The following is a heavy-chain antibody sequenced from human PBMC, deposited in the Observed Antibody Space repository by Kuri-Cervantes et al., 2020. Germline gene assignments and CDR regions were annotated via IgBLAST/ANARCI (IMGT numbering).Heavy chain of an antibody. CDR1: GFTFSSYG. D-gene: IGHD3-22*01. CDR3: AKLCYDSGQVVAFDI. CDR2: ISYDGSNK. Sequence: GGSLRLSCAASGFTFSSYGMHWVRQAPGKGLEWVAVISYDGSNKYYADSVKGRFTISRDNSKNTLYLQMNSLRAEDTAVYYCAKLCYDSGQVVAFDIWGQGTMVTVSS. V-gene: IGHV3-30*18. J-gene: IGHJ3*02.